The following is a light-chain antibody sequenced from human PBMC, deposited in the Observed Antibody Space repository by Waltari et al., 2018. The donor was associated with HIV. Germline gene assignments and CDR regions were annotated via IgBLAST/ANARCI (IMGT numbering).Light chain of an antibody. J-gene: IGKJ1*01. CDR3: QQYLDWPAWT. Sequence: EMVMTQSPATLSVFPGETATLSCRAARNIGGNLAWYQQKPGQATRLLIFGASSRPAYIPGRFSGRGFGTDFSLTISTLQPEDAAIYYCQQYLDWPAWTFGQGTKVEV. CDR2: GAS. CDR1: RNIGGN. V-gene: IGKV3D-15*01.